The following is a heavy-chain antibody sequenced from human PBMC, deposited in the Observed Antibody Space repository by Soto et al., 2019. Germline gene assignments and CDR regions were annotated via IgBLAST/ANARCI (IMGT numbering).Heavy chain of an antibody. CDR2: INHSGST. D-gene: IGHD3-9*01. CDR1: GGSFSAYY. J-gene: IGHJ4*02. CDR3: ARLHRRGTIRTGYYFDY. Sequence: SETLSLTCAVYGGSFSAYYWTWIRQPPGTGLEWIGEINHSGSTYYNPSLKSRVTISVDTSKNQFSLKLSSVTAADTAVYYCARLHRRGTIRTGYYFDYWGQGTLVTVS. V-gene: IGHV4-34*01.